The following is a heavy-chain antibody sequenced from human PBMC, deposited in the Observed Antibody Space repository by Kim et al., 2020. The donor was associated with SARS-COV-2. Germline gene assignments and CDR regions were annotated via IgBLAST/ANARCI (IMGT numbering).Heavy chain of an antibody. D-gene: IGHD1-1*01. J-gene: IGHJ5*02. CDR3: ARGLEGVEFAFSS. CDR2: IYYSGST. Sequence: SETLSLTCTVSDDSITSTNYYWGWIRQPPGKGLEWIGSIYYSGSTYYNPSLKIRVNISLDTSKNQFSLSLGSVTAADTAVYYCARGLEGVEFAFSSWGQGTLVTVSS. V-gene: IGHV4-39*07. CDR1: DDSITSTNYY.